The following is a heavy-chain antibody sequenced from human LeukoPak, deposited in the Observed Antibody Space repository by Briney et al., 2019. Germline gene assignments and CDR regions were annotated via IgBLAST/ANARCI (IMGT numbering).Heavy chain of an antibody. CDR2: IYPGDSDT. V-gene: IGHV5-51*01. CDR1: GYSFIRNW. J-gene: IGHJ4*02. CDR3: ARLGTSAPYFEF. D-gene: IGHD2-15*01. Sequence: GESLKTSCKGSGYSFIRNWIGWVRQMPGKGLEWMAIIYPGDSDTRYSPSFQGQVTISADKSISTAYLQWSSLTASDTAMYYCARLGTSAPYFEFWGQGTLVTVSS.